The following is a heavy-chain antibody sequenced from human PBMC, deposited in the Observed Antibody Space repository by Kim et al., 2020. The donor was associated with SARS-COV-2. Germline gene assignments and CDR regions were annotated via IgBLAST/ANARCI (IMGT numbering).Heavy chain of an antibody. D-gene: IGHD3-22*01. CDR3: ARRDSSGPIDY. J-gene: IGHJ4*02. Sequence: HYHPPLQSRVTVSANTPKNKFSLKRSSVTAADTAVYYCARRDSSGPIDYWGQGTLVTVSS. V-gene: IGHV4-39*01.